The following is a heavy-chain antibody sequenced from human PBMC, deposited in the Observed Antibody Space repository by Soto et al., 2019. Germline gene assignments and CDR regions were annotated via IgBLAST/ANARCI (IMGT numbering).Heavy chain of an antibody. CDR1: GGSISSSSYY. Sequence: SETLSLTCTVSGGSISSSSYYWGWIRQPPGKGLEWIGSIYYSGSTYYNPSLKSRVTISVDTSKNQFSLKLSSVTAADTAVYYCARRADYGDYTTYYYYYGMDVWGQGTTVTVSS. CDR3: ARRADYGDYTTYYYYYGMDV. J-gene: IGHJ6*02. D-gene: IGHD4-17*01. CDR2: IYYSGST. V-gene: IGHV4-39*01.